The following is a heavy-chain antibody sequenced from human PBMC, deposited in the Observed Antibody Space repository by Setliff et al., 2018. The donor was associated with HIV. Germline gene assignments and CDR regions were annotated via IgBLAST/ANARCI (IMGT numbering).Heavy chain of an antibody. CDR2: IHHTGYI. V-gene: IGHV4-34*01. CDR1: GGPSTDHY. Sequence: PSETLSLTCAVYGGPSTDHYWNWIRQSPGMGLEWIAEIHHTGYINYTPSLRSRVSVSRDMSSNQFSLRLSSVTAADAAVYYCAAFFVTPMTTQDFWGQGTLVTVSS. D-gene: IGHD4-4*01. CDR3: AAFFVTPMTTQDF. J-gene: IGHJ4*02.